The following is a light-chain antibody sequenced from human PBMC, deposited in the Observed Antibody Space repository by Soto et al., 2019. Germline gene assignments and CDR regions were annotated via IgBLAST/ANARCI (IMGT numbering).Light chain of an antibody. Sequence: IVITHSAATLSVSPEKIATLASRPSQSVSSNLAWYQQKPGQAPRLLIYGASTRATGIPARFSGSGSGTEFTLTISSLQSEDFAVYYCQQYKNWPPITFGQGTILDNK. CDR2: GAS. V-gene: IGKV3-15*01. J-gene: IGKJ5*01. CDR1: QSVSSN. CDR3: QQYKNWPPIT.